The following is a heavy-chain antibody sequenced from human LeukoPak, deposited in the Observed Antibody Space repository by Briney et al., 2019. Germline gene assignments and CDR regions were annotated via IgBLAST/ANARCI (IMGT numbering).Heavy chain of an antibody. D-gene: IGHD4-23*01. CDR2: INPSSGGT. J-gene: IGHJ4*02. CDR3: ARDSPPPDRSRGGNLFDY. CDR1: GYTFTAYY. V-gene: IGHV1-2*02. Sequence: GASVKVSCKASGYTFTAYYMHWVRQAPGQGLEWMGWINPSSGGTNYAQKFQGRVTLAKDTSISTAYMELSGLRSDDTAVYYCARDSPPPDRSRGGNLFDYWGQGTLVTVSS.